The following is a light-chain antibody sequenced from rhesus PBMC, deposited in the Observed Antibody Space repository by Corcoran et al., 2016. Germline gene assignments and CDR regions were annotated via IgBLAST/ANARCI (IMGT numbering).Light chain of an antibody. CDR2: EAS. CDR3: QHYYSTPWT. Sequence: DIQMTQSPSSLSASVGDRVTITCRASQGITNDLAWYQQKPGDTPKLLIYEASSLQSGIPSRFSGSGTGTDFTITISNLQPEDFATYYCQHYYSTPWTFGQGTKVVIK. CDR1: QGITND. J-gene: IGKJ1*01. V-gene: IGKV1-25*01.